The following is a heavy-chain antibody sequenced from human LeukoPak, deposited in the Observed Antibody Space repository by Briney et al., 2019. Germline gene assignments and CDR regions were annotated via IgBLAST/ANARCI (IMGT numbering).Heavy chain of an antibody. CDR3: ARGDYYGSGSIDY. Sequence: SETLSLTCTVSGGSISSYYWSWIRQPPGKGLEWIGRIYTSGSTNYNPSLKSRVTISVDTSKNQFSLKLSSVTAADTAVYYCARGDYYGSGSIDYWGQGTLVTVSS. CDR1: GGSISSYY. V-gene: IGHV4-4*08. D-gene: IGHD3-10*01. J-gene: IGHJ4*02. CDR2: IYTSGST.